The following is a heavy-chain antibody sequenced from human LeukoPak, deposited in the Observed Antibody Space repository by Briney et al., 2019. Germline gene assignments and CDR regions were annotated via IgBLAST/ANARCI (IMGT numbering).Heavy chain of an antibody. D-gene: IGHD1-26*01. CDR2: INPNSGDT. J-gene: IGHJ4*02. Sequence: ASVKVSCKASGGTFSSYAISWVRQAPGQELEWMGWINPNSGDTNYAQKFQGRVTMTRDTSISTAYMELSRLTSDDTAIYYCARDWRGSYFPDFWGQGTLVTVSS. CDR1: GGTFSSYA. V-gene: IGHV1-2*02. CDR3: ARDWRGSYFPDF.